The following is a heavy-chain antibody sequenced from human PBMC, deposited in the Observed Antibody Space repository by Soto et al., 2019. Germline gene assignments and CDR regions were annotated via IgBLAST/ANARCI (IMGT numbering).Heavy chain of an antibody. V-gene: IGHV1-69*12. CDR3: ARESVPTSTGVHGGWFDP. CDR2: IIPIFGTA. Sequence: QVQLVQSGAEVKKPGSSVKVSCKASGGTFSSYAISWVRQAPGQGLEWMGGIIPIFGTANYAQKFQGRVTITADESTSTAYMELSSLRSEDTAVYYCARESVPTSTGVHGGWFDPWGQGTLVTVSS. CDR1: GGTFSSYA. J-gene: IGHJ5*02. D-gene: IGHD4-4*01.